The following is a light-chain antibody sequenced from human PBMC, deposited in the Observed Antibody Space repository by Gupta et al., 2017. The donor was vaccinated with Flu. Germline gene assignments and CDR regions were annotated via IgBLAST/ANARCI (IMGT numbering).Light chain of an antibody. V-gene: IGLV3-27*01. CDR1: ILAKKY. J-gene: IGLJ3*02. CDR3: YSAAGNIGG. CDR2: KDS. Sequence: FELTQPSSVSVSPGQTAKITCSGDILAKKYARWFQQKPGQAPVLGIYKDSERPAGIPERFSGSSSGTTVTLTISGAQLEDEADYHCYSAAGNIGGCGGGPKMTVL.